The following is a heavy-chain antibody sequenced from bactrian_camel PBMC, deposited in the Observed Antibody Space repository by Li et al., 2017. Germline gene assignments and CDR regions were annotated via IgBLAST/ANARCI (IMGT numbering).Heavy chain of an antibody. J-gene: IGHJ6*01. D-gene: IGHD4*01. CDR2: FSRPYGRK. CDR3: AAGNPATPPRPTCWSVLYSDAADLGY. CDR1: GYTVSNYC. Sequence: DVQLVESGGGLVQAGGSLRLSCAASGYTVSNYCMAWFRQVPGREREGVAAFSRPYGRKYYVDSVKGRFFISQDNARNTLYLQMSSLEPGDTAMYYCAAGNPATPPRPTCWSVLYSDAADLGYWGLGTQVTVS. V-gene: IGHV3S59*01.